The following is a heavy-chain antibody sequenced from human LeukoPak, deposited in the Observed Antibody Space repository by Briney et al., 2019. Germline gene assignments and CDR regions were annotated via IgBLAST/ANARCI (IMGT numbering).Heavy chain of an antibody. CDR1: GGSISSYY. V-gene: IGHV4-4*07. Sequence: SVTLSLTCTVSGGSISSYYWSWIRQAAGKGLEWIGRIYTSGSTNYNPSLKSRVTMSVDTSKNQFSLKVRSVTAADTAVYYCAREGAIVGATTEWVFDYWGQGTLVTVSS. J-gene: IGHJ4*02. CDR2: IYTSGST. D-gene: IGHD1-26*01. CDR3: AREGAIVGATTEWVFDY.